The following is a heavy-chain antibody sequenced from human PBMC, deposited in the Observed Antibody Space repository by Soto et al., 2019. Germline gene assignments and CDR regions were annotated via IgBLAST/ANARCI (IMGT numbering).Heavy chain of an antibody. CDR2: ISGSGGST. CDR3: AKRKGYSSGRYYFDY. V-gene: IGHV3-23*01. CDR1: GFTFSTYA. Sequence: GSLRLSCAASGFTFSTYAMSWVRQAPGKGLEWVSGISGSGGSTYYADSVKGRFTISRDNSKNTLYLQMNSLRAEDTAVYYCAKRKGYSSGRYYFDYWGQGTLVTVSS. D-gene: IGHD6-19*01. J-gene: IGHJ4*02.